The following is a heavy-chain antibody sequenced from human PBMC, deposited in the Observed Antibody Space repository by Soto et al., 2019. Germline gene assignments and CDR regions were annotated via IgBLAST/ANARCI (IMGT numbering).Heavy chain of an antibody. V-gene: IGHV1-3*05. CDR1: GYTFTSYA. J-gene: IGHJ4*02. D-gene: IGHD1-26*01. Sequence: QVQLVQSGAEEKKPGASVKVSCKASGYTFTSYAMHWVHQAPGQRLEWMGWINAGNGNTKYSQKFQGRVTITRDTSASTAYMELSSLRSEDTAVYYCARDGVGATYYFDYWGQGTLVTVSS. CDR2: INAGNGNT. CDR3: ARDGVGATYYFDY.